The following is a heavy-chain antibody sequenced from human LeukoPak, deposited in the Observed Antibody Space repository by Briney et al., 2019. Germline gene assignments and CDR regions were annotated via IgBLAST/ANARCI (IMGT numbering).Heavy chain of an antibody. CDR3: ARVPDCSSTRCYYYYYYYMDV. Sequence: GGSLRLSCAASGFTFDDYGMSWVRQAPGKGLEWVSGINWNGGSTGYADSVKGRFTISRDNAKNSLYLQMNSLRAEDTALYYCARVPDCSSTRCYYYYYYYMDVWGTGTTVTVSS. J-gene: IGHJ6*03. D-gene: IGHD2-2*01. CDR2: INWNGGST. V-gene: IGHV3-20*04. CDR1: GFTFDDYG.